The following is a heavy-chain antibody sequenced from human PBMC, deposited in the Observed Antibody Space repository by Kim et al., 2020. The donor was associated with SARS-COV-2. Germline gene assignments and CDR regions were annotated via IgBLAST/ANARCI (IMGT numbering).Heavy chain of an antibody. CDR1: GFTFSGYY. V-gene: IGHV3-11*01. D-gene: IGHD6-13*01. Sequence: GGSLRLSCAASGFTFSGYYMSWIRQAPGKGLEWVSYSSSSGSIIYYADSVKGRFTISRDNAKNSLYLQMNSLRAEDTAVYYCARDGEDSVAASGRGYYKGMDVWGQGTTVTVSS. CDR3: ARDGEDSVAASGRGYYKGMDV. CDR2: SSSSGSII. J-gene: IGHJ6*02.